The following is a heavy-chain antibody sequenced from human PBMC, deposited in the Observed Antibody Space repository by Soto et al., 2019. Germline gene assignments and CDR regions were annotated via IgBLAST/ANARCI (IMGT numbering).Heavy chain of an antibody. J-gene: IGHJ6*01. CDR2: IIPIFGTA. Sequence: SSVRCYVKASGGRFSSYVIILVRQEHGQGLEWMGGIIPIFGTANYAQKFQGRVTITADESTSTAYMELSSLRSEDTAVYYCARGLPDCSSNSCYLLPYYYYGLDVRGQGTTVTVSS. CDR1: GGRFSSYV. D-gene: IGHD2-2*01. V-gene: IGHV1-69*13. CDR3: ARGLPDCSSNSCYLLPYYYYGLDV.